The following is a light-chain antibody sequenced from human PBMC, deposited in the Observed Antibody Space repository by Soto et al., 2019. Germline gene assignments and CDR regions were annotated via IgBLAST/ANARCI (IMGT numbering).Light chain of an antibody. CDR2: DAS. CDR1: QSVSKY. Sequence: EIVLTQSPATLSLSPGERATLSCRASQSVSKYLAWYQQKPGQAPRLLISDASNRATGIPARFSGSGSGTDFTLTISSLEPEDFAVYYCQQRSNWPPITFGQGTRLEIK. CDR3: QQRSNWPPIT. J-gene: IGKJ5*01. V-gene: IGKV3-11*01.